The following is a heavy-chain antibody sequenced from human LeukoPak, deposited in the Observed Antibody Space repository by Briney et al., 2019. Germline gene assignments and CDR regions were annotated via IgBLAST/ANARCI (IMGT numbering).Heavy chain of an antibody. Sequence: GGSLRLSCAASGFTFGDYYMSWIRQAPGKGLEWVSYISSSGSTIYYADSVKGRFTISRDNAKNSLYLQINSLKAEDTALYYCARDLGQYNSDWGRSFDYWGQGTLVTVSS. V-gene: IGHV3-11*01. CDR1: GFTFGDYY. CDR2: ISSSGSTI. J-gene: IGHJ4*02. D-gene: IGHD3-16*01. CDR3: ARDLGQYNSDWGRSFDY.